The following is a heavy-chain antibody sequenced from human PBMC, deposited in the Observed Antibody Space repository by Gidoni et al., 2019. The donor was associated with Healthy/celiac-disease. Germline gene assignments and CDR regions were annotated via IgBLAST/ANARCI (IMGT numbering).Heavy chain of an antibody. J-gene: IGHJ3*02. Sequence: QVQLQESGPGLVKPSQTLSLTCPVPGCPLSSGGYYWSWIRQHPGKGLEWIGYIYYSGSTYYNPPLKSRVTISVDTSKNQFSLKLSSVTAADTAVYYCARATGYDHAFDIWGQGTMVTVSS. CDR3: ARATGYDHAFDI. CDR2: IYYSGST. D-gene: IGHD1-1*01. V-gene: IGHV4-31*03. CDR1: GCPLSSGGYY.